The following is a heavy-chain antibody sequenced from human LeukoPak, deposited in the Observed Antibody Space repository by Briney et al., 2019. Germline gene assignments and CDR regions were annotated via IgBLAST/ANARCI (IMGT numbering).Heavy chain of an antibody. Sequence: PGGSLRLSCAASGFTFSSYAMNWVRQAPGKGLEWVSYISSSSSYKYYADSVKGRLTISRDNGKNSLYLQMDSLRAEDTAVYYCAGYSSSWYVVDYYYGMDVWGQGTTVTVS. J-gene: IGHJ6*02. CDR2: ISSSSSYK. CDR1: GFTFSSYA. D-gene: IGHD6-13*01. V-gene: IGHV3-21*01. CDR3: AGYSSSWYVVDYYYGMDV.